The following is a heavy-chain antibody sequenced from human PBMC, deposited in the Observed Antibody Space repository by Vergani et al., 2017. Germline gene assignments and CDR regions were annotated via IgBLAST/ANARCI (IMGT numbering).Heavy chain of an antibody. J-gene: IGHJ4*02. D-gene: IGHD3-3*01. Sequence: QVQLVQSGAEVKKPGASVKVSCKASGYTFTGYYMHWVRQAPGQGLEWMGWINPNSGGTNYAQKFQGRVTMTRDTSISTAYMELSRLRSDDTAVYYCARDRYDFWSGPDIISPIDYWGQGTLVTVSS. CDR1: GYTFTGYY. CDR2: INPNSGGT. V-gene: IGHV1-2*02. CDR3: ARDRYDFWSGPDIISPIDY.